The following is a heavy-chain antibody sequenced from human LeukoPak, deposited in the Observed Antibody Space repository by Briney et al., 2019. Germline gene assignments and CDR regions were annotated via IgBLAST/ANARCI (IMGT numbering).Heavy chain of an antibody. CDR2: INHSGST. CDR3: ARPRPGGSGSYYLDY. V-gene: IGHV4-34*01. D-gene: IGHD3-10*01. CDR1: GGSFSGYY. J-gene: IGHJ4*02. Sequence: SETLSLTCAVYGGSFSGYYWSWIRQPPGKGLEWIGEINHSGSTNYNPSLKSRVTISVDTSKNQFSLKLSSVTAADTAVYYCARPRPGGSGSYYLDYWGQGTLVTVSS.